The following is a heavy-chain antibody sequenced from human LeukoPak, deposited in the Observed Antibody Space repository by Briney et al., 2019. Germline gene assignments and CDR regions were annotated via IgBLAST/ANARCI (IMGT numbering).Heavy chain of an antibody. CDR3: ARSRPLIAVAGTWFDP. V-gene: IGHV4-31*03. CDR1: GGSISSGGYY. J-gene: IGHJ5*02. Sequence: SETLSLTCTVSGGSISSGGYYWSWIRQHPGKGLEWIGYIYYSGSTYYNPSLKSRVTISVDTSKNQFSLKLSSVTAADTAVYYCARSRPLIAVAGTWFDPRGQGTLVTVSS. D-gene: IGHD6-19*01. CDR2: IYYSGST.